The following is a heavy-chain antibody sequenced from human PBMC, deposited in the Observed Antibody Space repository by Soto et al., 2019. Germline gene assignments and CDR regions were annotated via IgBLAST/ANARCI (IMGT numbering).Heavy chain of an antibody. CDR2: VSPNNGDT. Sequence: QVQLLQSGPEVQKPGASVRVSCKTSGYTFTSYGISWVRQAPGQGLEWMGRVSPNNGDTYYAQKLQGRVTMTTDASTHTVYLDLTSLTSDDTAIYFCSRFGADGSHWGQGTLVTVSS. CDR1: GYTFTSYG. J-gene: IGHJ4*02. V-gene: IGHV1-18*04. CDR3: SRFGADGSH. D-gene: IGHD3-10*01.